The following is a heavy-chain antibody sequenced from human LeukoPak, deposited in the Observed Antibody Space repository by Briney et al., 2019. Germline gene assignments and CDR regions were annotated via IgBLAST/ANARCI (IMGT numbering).Heavy chain of an antibody. CDR2: IYHSGST. CDR1: GGSISSGGYS. J-gene: IGHJ5*02. V-gene: IGHV4-30-2*01. D-gene: IGHD2-15*01. Sequence: SETLSLTCAVSGGSISSGGYSWSWIRQPPGKGLEWIGYIYHSGSTYYNPSLKSRVTISVDRSKNQFSLKLSSVTAADTAVYYCAREGTEEYCSGGSCYQGFDPWGQGTLVTVSS. CDR3: AREGTEEYCSGGSCYQGFDP.